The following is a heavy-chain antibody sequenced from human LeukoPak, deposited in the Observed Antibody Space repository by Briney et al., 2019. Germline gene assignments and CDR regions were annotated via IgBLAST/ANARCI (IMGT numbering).Heavy chain of an antibody. J-gene: IGHJ4*02. CDR2: ISAYNGNT. CDR3: ARDQDLDSGGWYWYRGVYTNKFDY. Sequence: ASVKVSCKASGYTFTSYGISWVRQAPGQGLEWMGWISAYNGNTNYAQKLQGRVTMTTDTSTSTAYMELRSLRSDDTAVYYCARDQDLDSGGWYWYRGVYTNKFDYWGQGTLVTVSS. CDR1: GYTFTSYG. D-gene: IGHD6-19*01. V-gene: IGHV1-18*01.